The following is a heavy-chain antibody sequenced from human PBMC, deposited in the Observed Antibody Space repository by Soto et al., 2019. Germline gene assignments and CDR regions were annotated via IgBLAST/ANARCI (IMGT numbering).Heavy chain of an antibody. CDR1: RFTFSSYT. J-gene: IGHJ4*02. CDR2: MSGTSASP. D-gene: IGHD3-9*01. V-gene: IGHV3-23*01. CDR3: AKGRRFFISTFCYLLVKH. Sequence: PEGSMRISCAASRFTFSSYTICWVRQATGEGLEVVTAMSGTSASPYNAATVKGRLPISRHNSKITSYLQMSSLRAEDTAVYCCAKGRRFFISTFCYLLVKHWGQATLVTVSS.